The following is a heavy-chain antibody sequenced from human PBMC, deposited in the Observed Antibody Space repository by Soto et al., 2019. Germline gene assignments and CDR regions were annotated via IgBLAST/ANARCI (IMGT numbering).Heavy chain of an antibody. CDR3: ARDLIGYYYDSSNAFDI. J-gene: IGHJ3*02. CDR1: GFTFSSYG. Sequence: PGGSLRLSCAASGFTFSSYGMHWVRQAPGKGLEWVAVIWYDGSNKYYADSVKGRFTISRDNSKNTLYLQMNSLRAEDTAVYYCARDLIGYYYDSSNAFDIWGQGTMVTVS. CDR2: IWYDGSNK. D-gene: IGHD3-22*01. V-gene: IGHV3-33*01.